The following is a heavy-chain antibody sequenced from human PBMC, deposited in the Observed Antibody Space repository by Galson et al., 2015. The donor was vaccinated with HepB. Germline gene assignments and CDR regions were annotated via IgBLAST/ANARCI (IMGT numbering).Heavy chain of an antibody. D-gene: IGHD6-13*01. J-gene: IGHJ4*02. V-gene: IGHV3-11*01. CDR2: ISSSGSTI. Sequence: LRLSCAASGFTFSDYYMSWIRQAPGKGLEWVSYISSSGSTIYYADSVKGRFTISRDNAKNSLYLQMNSLRAEDTAVYYCARTSYSSSWYALTGGDYWGQGTLVTVSS. CDR3: ARTSYSSSWYALTGGDY. CDR1: GFTFSDYY.